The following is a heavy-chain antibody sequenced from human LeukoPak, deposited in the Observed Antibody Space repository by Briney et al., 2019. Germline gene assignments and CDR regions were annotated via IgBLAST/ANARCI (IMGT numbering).Heavy chain of an antibody. CDR1: GYTFIGYY. V-gene: IGHV1-2*02. CDR3: ARVREQWRIAGAFDM. Sequence: ASVKVSCKASGYTFIGYYIHWVRQAPGQGLEWMGWINPNSGGTNYAQKFQGRVTMTSDTSISTTYMELNRLKSDDTAVYYCARVREQWRIAGAFDMWGQGTMVSVSS. D-gene: IGHD6-19*01. CDR2: INPNSGGT. J-gene: IGHJ3*02.